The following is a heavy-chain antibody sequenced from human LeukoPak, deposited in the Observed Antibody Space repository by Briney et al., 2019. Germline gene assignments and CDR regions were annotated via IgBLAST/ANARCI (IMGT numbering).Heavy chain of an antibody. CDR3: AKDPRSSGWPTYYFDY. J-gene: IGHJ4*02. V-gene: IGHV3-9*01. CDR1: GFTFDDYA. D-gene: IGHD6-19*01. Sequence: GGSLRLSCAASGFTFDDYAMRWVRQAPGKGLEWVSGISWNSGSIGYADSVKGRFTISRDNAKNSLYLQMNSLRAEDTALYYCAKDPRSSGWPTYYFDYWGQGTLVTVSS. CDR2: ISWNSGSI.